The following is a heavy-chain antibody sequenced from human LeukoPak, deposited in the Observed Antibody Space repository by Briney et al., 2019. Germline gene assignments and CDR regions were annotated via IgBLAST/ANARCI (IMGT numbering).Heavy chain of an antibody. Sequence: SETLSLTCTVSGGSISSSSYYWGWIRQPPGKGLEWIGSIYYSGSTYYNPSLKSRVTISVDTSKNQFSLKLSSVTAADTAVYYCACEVTVTTLPSGFDPWGQGTLVTVSS. J-gene: IGHJ5*02. CDR3: ACEVTVTTLPSGFDP. CDR2: IYYSGST. D-gene: IGHD4-17*01. CDR1: GGSISSSSYY. V-gene: IGHV4-39*07.